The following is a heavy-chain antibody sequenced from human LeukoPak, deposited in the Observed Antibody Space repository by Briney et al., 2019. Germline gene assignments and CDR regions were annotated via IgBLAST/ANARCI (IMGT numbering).Heavy chain of an antibody. D-gene: IGHD6-13*01. CDR1: GFTFSSYW. CDR2: IYYSGST. J-gene: IGHJ3*02. CDR3: ARVVAAAINAFDI. Sequence: NPGGSLRLSCAASGFTFSSYWMSWVRQPPGKGLEWIGSIYYSGSTYYNPSLKSRVTISVDTSKNQFSLKLSSVTAADTAVYYCARVVAAAINAFDIWGQGTMVTVSS. V-gene: IGHV4-39*07.